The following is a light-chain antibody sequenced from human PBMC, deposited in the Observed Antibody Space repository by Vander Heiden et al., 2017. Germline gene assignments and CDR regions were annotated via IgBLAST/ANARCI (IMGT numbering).Light chain of an antibody. CDR2: EVT. V-gene: IGLV2-8*01. Sequence: QSALTHPPSASGSPGPSVTISCTGTSSDVGGYNFVSWYQQHPGKAPKLMIYEVTQRPSGVPDRFSGSKSGNTASLTVSGLQAEDEADYYCISYAGSNIFVFGTGTKVTVL. J-gene: IGLJ1*01. CDR1: SSDVGGYNF. CDR3: ISYAGSNIFV.